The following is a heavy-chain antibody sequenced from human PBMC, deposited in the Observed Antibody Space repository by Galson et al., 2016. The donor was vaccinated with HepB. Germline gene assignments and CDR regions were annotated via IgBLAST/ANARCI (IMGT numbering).Heavy chain of an antibody. J-gene: IGHJ3*02. CDR3: ARGGAVNPTHDAFDI. CDR2: IIPMFGTP. V-gene: IGHV1-69*13. CDR1: GYTFKSYA. Sequence: SVKVSCKASGYTFKSYALSWVRQVPGQGLEWMGGIIPMFGTPNYARKFQGRVTITADESTITRYMEMSSLRSADAAVYYCARGGAVNPTHDAFDIWGQGTMVTVSS. D-gene: IGHD4-23*01.